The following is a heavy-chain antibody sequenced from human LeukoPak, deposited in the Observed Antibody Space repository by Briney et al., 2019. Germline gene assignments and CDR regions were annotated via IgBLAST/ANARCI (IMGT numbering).Heavy chain of an antibody. CDR1: GGTFSSYA. Sequence: SVKVSCKASGGTFSSYAISWVRQAPGQGLEWMGGIIPIFGTANYAQKFQGRVTITADESTSTAYMELSSLRSEDTAVYYCASPTVITMVREVKQSSGAFDIWGQGTMVTVSS. D-gene: IGHD3-10*01. J-gene: IGHJ3*02. CDR3: ASPTVITMVREVKQSSGAFDI. V-gene: IGHV1-69*13. CDR2: IIPIFGTA.